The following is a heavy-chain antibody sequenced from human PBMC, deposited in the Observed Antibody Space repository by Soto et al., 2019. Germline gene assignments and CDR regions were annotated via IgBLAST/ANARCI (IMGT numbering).Heavy chain of an antibody. CDR2: LNPSGGST. CDR3: ARSSTRTKTFDY. CDR1: GYTFISYS. D-gene: IGHD2-2*01. Sequence: QVQLVQSGAEVKKPGASVKVSCKASGYTFISYSMHWVRQAPGQRLEWMGTLNPSGGSTKYSHKFQGRVTMPRDTSTRTVYMEVTSLTSEDTAVYFCARSSTRTKTFDYWGQGTLVTVSS. J-gene: IGHJ4*02. V-gene: IGHV1-46*01.